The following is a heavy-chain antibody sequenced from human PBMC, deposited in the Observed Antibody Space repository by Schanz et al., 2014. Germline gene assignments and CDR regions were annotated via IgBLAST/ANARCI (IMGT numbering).Heavy chain of an antibody. Sequence: EVQLLESGGGLVRPGGSLRLSCAASGFTFSSYTMNWVRQAPGKGLEWVSGISDNGISTYYADSVKGRFSISRENSKSILYLQMNSLRAEDTAVYYCAKDHPSSGWPAFDVWGQGTQVTVSS. V-gene: IGHV3-23*01. CDR3: AKDHPSSGWPAFDV. J-gene: IGHJ4*02. CDR1: GFTFSSYT. D-gene: IGHD6-19*01. CDR2: ISDNGIST.